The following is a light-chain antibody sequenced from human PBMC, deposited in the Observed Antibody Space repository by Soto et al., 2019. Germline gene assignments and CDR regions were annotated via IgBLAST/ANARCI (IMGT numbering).Light chain of an antibody. V-gene: IGLV3-25*02. CDR3: QSADRSGTFV. CDR2: KDT. Sequence: SYELTQPPSLSVSPGQTARISCSGDALPKQYASWYQQKPGQAPLLLIYKDTERPSGIPGRFSGSTSGTTVTLTISGVQAEDEADYYCQSADRSGTFVFGIGTKVTVL. J-gene: IGLJ1*01. CDR1: ALPKQY.